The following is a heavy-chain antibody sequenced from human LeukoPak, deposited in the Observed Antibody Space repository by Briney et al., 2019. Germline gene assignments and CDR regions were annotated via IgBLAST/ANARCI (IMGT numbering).Heavy chain of an antibody. CDR1: GFTFSSYG. V-gene: IGHV3-30*18. D-gene: IGHD2-2*01. Sequence: GRSLRLSCAASGFTFSSYGMHWVRQAPGKGLEWVAVISYDGSNKYYADSVKGRFTISRDNSKNTLYLQMNSLRAEDTAVYYCAKERGRRPAAPTAVFDYWGQGTLVTVSS. J-gene: IGHJ4*02. CDR2: ISYDGSNK. CDR3: AKERGRRPAAPTAVFDY.